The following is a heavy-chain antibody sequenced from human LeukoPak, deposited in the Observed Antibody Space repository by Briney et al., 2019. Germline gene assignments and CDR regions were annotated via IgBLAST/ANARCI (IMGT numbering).Heavy chain of an antibody. D-gene: IGHD1-20*01. CDR3: ARTFNWNRFDY. V-gene: IGHV4-34*01. CDR2: INHSGST. CDR1: GGSFSGYY. Sequence: SETLSLTCAVYGGSFSGYYWSWIRQPPGKGLEGIGEINHSGSTNYNPSLKSRVTISVDTSKNQFSLKLSSVTAADTAVYYCARTFNWNRFDYWGQGTLVTVSS. J-gene: IGHJ4*02.